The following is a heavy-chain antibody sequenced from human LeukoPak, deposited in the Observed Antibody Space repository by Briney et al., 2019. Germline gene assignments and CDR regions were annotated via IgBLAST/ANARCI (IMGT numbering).Heavy chain of an antibody. V-gene: IGHV3-72*01. CDR2: SRNEINSFTT. CDR3: ARVTLGAFDI. J-gene: IGHJ3*02. D-gene: IGHD3-16*01. Sequence: GGSLRLSCAASGFTFSSYEMNWVRQAPGKGLEWVGRSRNEINSFTTEYAASVKGRFTISRDDSDNSLYLHMNSLKTEDTAVYYCARVTLGAFDIWGQGTMVTVSS. CDR1: GFTFSSYE.